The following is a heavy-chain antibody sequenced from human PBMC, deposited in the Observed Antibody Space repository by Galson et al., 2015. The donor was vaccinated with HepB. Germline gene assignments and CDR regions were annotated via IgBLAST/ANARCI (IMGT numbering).Heavy chain of an antibody. J-gene: IGHJ6*02. CDR2: ISGSSTYI. V-gene: IGHV3-21*01. CDR3: ARDRGRSDYGYYYGMDV. CDR1: GFTFSYYT. Sequence: SLRLSCAASGFTFSYYTINWVRQAPGKGLEWVSSISGSSTYIYYTDSVWGRFTVSRDNSNDSLYLQMNSLRVEDTAVYYLARDRGRSDYGYYYGMDVWGQGTTVTVSS. D-gene: IGHD4-17*01.